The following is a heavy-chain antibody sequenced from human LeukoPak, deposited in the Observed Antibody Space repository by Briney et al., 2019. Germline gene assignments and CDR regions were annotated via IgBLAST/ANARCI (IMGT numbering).Heavy chain of an antibody. CDR2: ISAYNGNT. J-gene: IGHJ4*02. CDR3: ARGGCSSTSCYTGYDY. V-gene: IGHV1-18*01. D-gene: IGHD2-2*02. Sequence: ASVKVSCKASGYTFTSYGISWVRQAPGQGLEWMGWISAYNGNTNYAQKLQGRVTMTTDTSTSTAYMELRSLRSDDTAVYYCARGGCSSTSCYTGYDYWGREPWSPSPQ. CDR1: GYTFTSYG.